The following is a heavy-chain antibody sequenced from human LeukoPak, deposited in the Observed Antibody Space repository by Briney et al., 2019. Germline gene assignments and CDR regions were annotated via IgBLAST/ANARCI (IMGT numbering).Heavy chain of an antibody. V-gene: IGHV1-69*05. J-gene: IGHJ3*02. CDR1: GGTFSSYA. CDR3: ARATIPDVLRYFDWLEAPDAFDI. D-gene: IGHD3-9*01. CDR2: IIPIFGTA. Sequence: SVKVSCKASGGTFSSYAISWVRQAPGQGLEWMGGIIPIFGTANYAQKFQGRVTITTDESTSTAYMELSSLRSEDTAVYYCARATIPDVLRYFDWLEAPDAFDIWGQGTMVTVSS.